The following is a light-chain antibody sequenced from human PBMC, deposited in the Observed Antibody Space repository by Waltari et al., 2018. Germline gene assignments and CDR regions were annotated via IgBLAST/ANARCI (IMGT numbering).Light chain of an antibody. Sequence: DIQMTQSPSSLSASVGDRVTITCRASQSISNYLHWFQQGPGRATKLLIYGASNLESGVSSRFSGSASGTDFTLTISSLQPEDFATYSCLQTYSTPYTFGQGTTVEI. J-gene: IGKJ2*01. CDR3: LQTYSTPYT. CDR1: QSISNY. V-gene: IGKV1-39*01. CDR2: GAS.